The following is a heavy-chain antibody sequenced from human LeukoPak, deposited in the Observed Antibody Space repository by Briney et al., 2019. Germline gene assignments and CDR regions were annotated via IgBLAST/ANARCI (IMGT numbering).Heavy chain of an antibody. D-gene: IGHD2-21*01. CDR2: ISSSSSTI. CDR3: AREVAYCGGDCYHNFDY. J-gene: IGHJ4*02. Sequence: GGSLRLSCAASGFTFSSYSMNWVRQAPGKGLEWVSYISSSSSTIYYADSVKGRFTISRDNAKNSLYLQMNSLRAEDTAVYYCAREVAYCGGDCYHNFDYWGQGTLVTVSS. V-gene: IGHV3-48*01. CDR1: GFTFSSYS.